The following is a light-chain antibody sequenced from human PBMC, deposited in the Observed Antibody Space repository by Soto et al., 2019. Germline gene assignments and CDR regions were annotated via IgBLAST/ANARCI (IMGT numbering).Light chain of an antibody. CDR2: DAS. V-gene: IGKV3-11*01. Sequence: EIVLTQSPATLSLSPGERATLSCRASQSVGTSLAWYQQKPGQAPRLLIHDASNRATGIPARFSGSESGTDFTLTISSLEPEDFAVYYCQHRSSWPATFGQGTKVEIK. J-gene: IGKJ1*01. CDR3: QHRSSWPAT. CDR1: QSVGTS.